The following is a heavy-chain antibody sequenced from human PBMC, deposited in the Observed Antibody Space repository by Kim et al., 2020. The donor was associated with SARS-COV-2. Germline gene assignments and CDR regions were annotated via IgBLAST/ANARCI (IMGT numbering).Heavy chain of an antibody. CDR1: GLTFSTTD. D-gene: IGHD1-1*01. J-gene: IGHJ4*02. Sequence: GSLRLSCAVSGLTFSTTDMHWVRQPPGKGLEWIAYIRRSGSAIVYADSVKGRFTISRDEAKNSIFLQMNSLRDEDTAVYYCARDRTAFDYWGQGTLVTVSS. V-gene: IGHV3-48*02. CDR3: ARDRTAFDY. CDR2: IRRSGSAI.